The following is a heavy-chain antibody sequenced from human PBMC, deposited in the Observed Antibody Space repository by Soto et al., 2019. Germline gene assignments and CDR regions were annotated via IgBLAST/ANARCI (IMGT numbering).Heavy chain of an antibody. CDR3: ARGRGGTYDAFDI. CDR1: GGSISPYF. CDR2: IFYSGTT. D-gene: IGHD1-26*01. V-gene: IGHV4-59*01. J-gene: IGHJ3*02. Sequence: QVQLQESGPGLVKPSETLSLTCTVSGGSISPYFWSWIRQPPGEGLEWIGYIFYSGTTNYSPSLRSRVSMSIGTSTNQFSLNLTSVTAADTAIYYCARGRGGTYDAFDIWGQGTMVTVSS.